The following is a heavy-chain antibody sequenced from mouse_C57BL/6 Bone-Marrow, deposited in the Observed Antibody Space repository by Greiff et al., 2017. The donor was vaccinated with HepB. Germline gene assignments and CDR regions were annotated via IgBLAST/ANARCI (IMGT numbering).Heavy chain of an antibody. D-gene: IGHD1-1*01. CDR3: ARSATVVAGDDY. J-gene: IGHJ2*01. CDR1: GYAFTNYS. Sequence: QVQLQQSGAELVRPGTSVKVSCKASGYAFTNYSIEWVKQRPGQGLEWIGVINPGSGGTNYNEKFKGKATLTADKSSSTAYMQLSSLTSEDSAVYFCARSATVVAGDDYWGQGTTLTVSS. V-gene: IGHV1-54*01. CDR2: INPGSGGT.